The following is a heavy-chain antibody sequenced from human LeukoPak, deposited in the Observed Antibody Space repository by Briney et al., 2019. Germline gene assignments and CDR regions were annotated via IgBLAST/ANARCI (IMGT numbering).Heavy chain of an antibody. D-gene: IGHD6-19*01. CDR3: ARGATVAGDFDC. J-gene: IGHJ4*02. Sequence: GGSLRPSCVASGLTVSSNYMSWVRQAPGKGLEWVSVLYSVGDTYYADSVKCRFTISRDNSKNTLYLQMNSLRVEDSAVYYCARGATVAGDFDCWGQGTLLTVSS. V-gene: IGHV3-66*01. CDR1: GLTVSSNY. CDR2: LYSVGDT.